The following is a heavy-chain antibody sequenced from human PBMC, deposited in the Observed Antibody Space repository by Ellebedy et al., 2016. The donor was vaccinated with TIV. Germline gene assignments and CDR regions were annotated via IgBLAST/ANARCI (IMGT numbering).Heavy chain of an antibody. Sequence: MPSETLSLTCAVSGDSISDDYGTCIRQPPGKGLEWIGYIYYSGTTYYNPSLKSRVTMSVDTSQNKVSLKLRSVTAADTAFYYCARFYESGSTEDYWGQGTLVIVSS. CDR1: GDSISDDY. V-gene: IGHV4-59*08. CDR2: IYYSGTT. CDR3: ARFYESGSTEDY. J-gene: IGHJ4*02. D-gene: IGHD3-10*01.